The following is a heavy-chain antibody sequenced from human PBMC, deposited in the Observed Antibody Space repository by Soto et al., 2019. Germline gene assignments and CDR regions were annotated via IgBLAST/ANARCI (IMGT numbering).Heavy chain of an antibody. D-gene: IGHD2-8*02. CDR3: ARHEGWTGPDQ. CDR2: IFHDGNT. Sequence: QVHLQESGPGLVKPSETLSLTCAVSGASIGSGGWWSWVRQPPGKGLEWIAEIFHDGNTNYRPSRKRRFTISVDKSQNQFSLNVYSVTAADTAVYYCARHEGWTGPDQWGQGTLVTVSS. CDR1: GASIGSGGW. V-gene: IGHV4-4*02. J-gene: IGHJ5*02.